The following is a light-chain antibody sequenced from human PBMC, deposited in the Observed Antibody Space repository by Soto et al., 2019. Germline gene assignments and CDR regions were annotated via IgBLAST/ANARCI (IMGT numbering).Light chain of an antibody. CDR2: GAS. V-gene: IGKV3-15*01. CDR3: LQYHNLWA. Sequence: EIVMTQSPATPSVSPGESATLPSRASQSVSSNLAWYQQKPGQAPRLLIYGASTRATGIPARFSGSGSGTEFTLTISRLQSEDFAVYSCLQYHNLWAFGQGTKVDI. J-gene: IGKJ1*01. CDR1: QSVSSN.